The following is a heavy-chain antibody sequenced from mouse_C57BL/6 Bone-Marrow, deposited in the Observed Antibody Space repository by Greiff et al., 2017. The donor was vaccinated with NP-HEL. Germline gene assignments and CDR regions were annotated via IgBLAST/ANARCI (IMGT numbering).Heavy chain of an antibody. CDR2: INPSSGYT. D-gene: IGHD2-2*01. J-gene: IGHJ2*01. Sequence: VQLQQSGAELARPGASVKMSCKASGYTFTSYTMHWVKQRPGQGLEWFGYINPSSGYTKYNQKFKDKATLTADKSSSTAYMQLSSLTSEDSAVYYCAWLRRFDYCGQGTTLTVSS. V-gene: IGHV1-4*01. CDR1: GYTFTSYT. CDR3: AWLRRFDY.